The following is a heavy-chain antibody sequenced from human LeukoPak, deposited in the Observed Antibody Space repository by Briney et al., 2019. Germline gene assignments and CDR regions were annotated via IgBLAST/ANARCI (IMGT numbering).Heavy chain of an antibody. J-gene: IGHJ4*02. Sequence: GGSLRLSCAASGFTFSSYSMNWVRQAPGKGLEWVSSISSSSSYIYYADSVKVRFAISRDNAKNSLYLQMNSLRAEDTAVYYCARANCSGGSCYSCCYFDYWGQGTLVTVSS. CDR2: ISSSSSYI. D-gene: IGHD2-15*01. CDR3: ARANCSGGSCYSCCYFDY. CDR1: GFTFSSYS. V-gene: IGHV3-21*01.